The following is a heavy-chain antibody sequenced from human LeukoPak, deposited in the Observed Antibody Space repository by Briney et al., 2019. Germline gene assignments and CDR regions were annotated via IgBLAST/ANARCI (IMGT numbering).Heavy chain of an antibody. Sequence: PSQTLSLTCTVSGGSINSGGYYWSWIRQPPGKGLEWIGYIYHSGSTYYNQSLKSRVTISVDRSKNQFSLKLSSVTAADTAVYYCARDDYKDAFDIWGQGTMVTVSS. CDR1: GGSINSGGYY. V-gene: IGHV4-30-2*01. J-gene: IGHJ3*02. CDR2: IYHSGST. D-gene: IGHD4/OR15-4a*01. CDR3: ARDDYKDAFDI.